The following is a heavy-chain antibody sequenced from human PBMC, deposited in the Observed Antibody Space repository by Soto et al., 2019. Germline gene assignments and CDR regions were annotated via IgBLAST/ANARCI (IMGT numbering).Heavy chain of an antibody. D-gene: IGHD5-12*01. CDR2: IIPIFGTA. Sequence: SVKVSCKASGGTFSSYAISWVRQAPGQGLEWMGGIIPIFGTANYAQKFQGRVTITADESTSTAYMELSSLRSEDTAVYYCARGDHRWLQLWYFDLWGRGTLVTVSS. V-gene: IGHV1-69*01. J-gene: IGHJ2*01. CDR3: ARGDHRWLQLWYFDL. CDR1: GGTFSSYA.